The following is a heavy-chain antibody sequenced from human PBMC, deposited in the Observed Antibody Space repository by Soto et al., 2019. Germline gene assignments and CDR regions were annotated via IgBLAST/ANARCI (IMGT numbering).Heavy chain of an antibody. CDR3: ARDPGYSYGPNWFDP. J-gene: IGHJ5*02. V-gene: IGHV1-69*04. Sequence: SVKVSCKASGGTFSSYTISWVRQAPGQGLQWMGRIIPILGIANYAQKFQGRVTITADKSTSTAYMELSSLRSEDTAVYYCARDPGYSYGPNWFDPWGQGTLVTVSS. CDR1: GGTFSSYT. CDR2: IIPILGIA. D-gene: IGHD5-18*01.